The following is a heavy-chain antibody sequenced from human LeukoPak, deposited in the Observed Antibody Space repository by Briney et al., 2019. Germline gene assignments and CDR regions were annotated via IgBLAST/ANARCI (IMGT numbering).Heavy chain of an antibody. Sequence: GGSLRLSCAASGFTFSSYAMHWVRQAPSKGLEWVAVISYDGSNKYYADSVKGRFTTSRDNSKNTLYLQINSLRAEDTAVYYCAKDPRRMARLITFGGGRPYYFDYWGQGTLVTVSS. J-gene: IGHJ4*02. V-gene: IGHV3-30*04. CDR3: AKDPRRMARLITFGGGRPYYFDY. D-gene: IGHD3-16*01. CDR2: ISYDGSNK. CDR1: GFTFSSYA.